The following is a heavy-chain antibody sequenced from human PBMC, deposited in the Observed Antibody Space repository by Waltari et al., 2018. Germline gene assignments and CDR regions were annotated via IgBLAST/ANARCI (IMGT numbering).Heavy chain of an antibody. D-gene: IGHD1-1*01. V-gene: IGHV4-4*09. Sequence: QVQLQESGPGLVKPSETLSLACTVSGGSISSYYWSWIRQPPGKGLEWIGYIYTSGSTNYNPSLKSRVTISVDTSISTAYMELSRLRSDDTAVYYCARDRGIARTGYGMDVWGQGTTVTVSS. CDR1: GGSISSYY. CDR3: ARDRGIARTGYGMDV. J-gene: IGHJ6*02. CDR2: IYTSGST.